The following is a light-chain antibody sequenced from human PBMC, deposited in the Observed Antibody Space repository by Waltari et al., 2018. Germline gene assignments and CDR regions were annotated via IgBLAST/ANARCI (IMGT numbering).Light chain of an antibody. CDR1: QSILTW. Sequence: DTQMTQSPSTLSASVGDRVTITCRASQSILTWLAWYQQKPGKAPRLLIYKAFNLESGVPGRFSGSASGTEFNLTISSLEPEDFAVYYCQKYGSTPRPFGGGTKVEIK. CDR2: KAF. J-gene: IGKJ4*01. V-gene: IGKV1-5*03. CDR3: QKYGSTPRP.